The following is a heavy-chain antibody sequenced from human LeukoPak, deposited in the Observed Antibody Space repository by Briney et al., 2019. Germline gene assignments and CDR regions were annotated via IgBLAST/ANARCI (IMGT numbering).Heavy chain of an antibody. J-gene: IGHJ4*02. CDR2: ITGSSSYI. D-gene: IGHD6-6*01. V-gene: IGHV3-21*01. Sequence: GGSLRLSCAVSGFTVSSNYMSWVRQAPGKGLEWVSFITGSSSYIYYTDSVKGRFTISRDNAKNSLFLQMNSLRDEDTAVYYCASGFSSSPYFDYWGQGTLVTVSS. CDR1: GFTVSSNY. CDR3: ASGFSSSPYFDY.